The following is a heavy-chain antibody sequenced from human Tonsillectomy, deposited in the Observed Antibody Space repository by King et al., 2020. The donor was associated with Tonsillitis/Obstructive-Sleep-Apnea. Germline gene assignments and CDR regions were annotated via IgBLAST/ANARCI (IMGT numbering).Heavy chain of an antibody. Sequence: VTLKESGPALVKPTQTLTLTCTFSGFSLRTNGMSVSWIRQPPGKALEWVALIDWDDVKYFSTVLKPRLTISKETSKNEVVLTMTNMDPVDTATYYCARSPYYYGSGSFSYYMDVWGKGTTVTVSS. CDR2: IDWDDVK. V-gene: IGHV2-70*01. J-gene: IGHJ6*03. CDR3: ARSPYYYGSGSFSYYMDV. CDR1: GFSLRTNGMS. D-gene: IGHD3-10*01.